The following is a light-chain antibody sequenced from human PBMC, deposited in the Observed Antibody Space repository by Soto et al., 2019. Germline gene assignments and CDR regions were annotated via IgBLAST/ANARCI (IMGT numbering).Light chain of an antibody. CDR1: SSDVGGYNY. CDR3: SSYTSSSTLEV. V-gene: IGLV2-14*01. CDR2: DVS. J-gene: IGLJ2*01. Sequence: QSALTQPASMSGSPGQSITISCTGTSSDVGGYNYVSWYQQHPGKAPKLMIYDVSNRPSGVSNRFSGSKSGNTASLTISGLQAEDEDDYYCSSYTSSSTLEVFGGGPPLTVL.